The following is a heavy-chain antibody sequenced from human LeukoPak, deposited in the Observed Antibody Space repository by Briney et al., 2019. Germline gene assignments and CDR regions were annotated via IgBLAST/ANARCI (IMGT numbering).Heavy chain of an antibody. CDR3: ARGPMYYDILTGHDAFDI. CDR2: ISSGSSYI. V-gene: IGHV3-21*01. CDR1: GFTFSSYA. D-gene: IGHD3-9*01. J-gene: IGHJ3*02. Sequence: PGGSLRLSCAASGFTFSSYAMSWVRQAPGKGLEWVSSISSGSSYIYYADSVKGRFTISRDNAKNSLYLQMNGLRAEDTAVYYCARGPMYYDILTGHDAFDIWGQGTMVTVSS.